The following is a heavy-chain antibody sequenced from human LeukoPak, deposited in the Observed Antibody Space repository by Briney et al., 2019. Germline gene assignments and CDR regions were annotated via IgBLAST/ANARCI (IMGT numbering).Heavy chain of an antibody. CDR1: GFTFSNYW. D-gene: IGHD5-18*01. J-gene: IGHJ4*02. CDR2: INQDGNLI. CDR3: AKSEGYIPSY. Sequence: PGGSLRLSCTASGFTFSNYWMTWVRQAPGKGLEWVANINQDGNLIRYMDSVKGRFTISRDNAKNSLYLQMNSLRVEDTAVYYCAKSEGYIPSYWGQGTLVTVSS. V-gene: IGHV3-7*01.